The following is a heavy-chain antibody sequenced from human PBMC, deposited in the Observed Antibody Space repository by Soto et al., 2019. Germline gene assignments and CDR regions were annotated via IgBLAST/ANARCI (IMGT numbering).Heavy chain of an antibody. V-gene: IGHV1-3*01. CDR2: INAGNGNT. J-gene: IGHJ6*02. D-gene: IGHD6-13*01. CDR3: ARGIAAAGSYYYGMDV. Sequence: QVQLVQSGAEVKKPGASVKVSCKASGYTFTSYAMHWVRQAPGQRLEWMGWINAGNGNTKYSQKFHSRVTITRDTSASTAYMELSSLRSEDTAVYYCARGIAAAGSYYYGMDVWGQGTTVTVSS. CDR1: GYTFTSYA.